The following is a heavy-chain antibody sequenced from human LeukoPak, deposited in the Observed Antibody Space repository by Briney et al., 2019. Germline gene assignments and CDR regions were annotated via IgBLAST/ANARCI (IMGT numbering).Heavy chain of an antibody. J-gene: IGHJ4*02. Sequence: PGRSLRLSCAASGFTFSSYAMHWVRQAPGKGLERVAVISYDGSNKYYADSVKGRFTISRDNSKNTLYLQMNSLRAGDTAVYYCARSSGYYLNYFDYWGQGTLVTVSS. CDR3: ARSSGYYLNYFDY. D-gene: IGHD3-22*01. V-gene: IGHV3-30-3*01. CDR1: GFTFSSYA. CDR2: ISYDGSNK.